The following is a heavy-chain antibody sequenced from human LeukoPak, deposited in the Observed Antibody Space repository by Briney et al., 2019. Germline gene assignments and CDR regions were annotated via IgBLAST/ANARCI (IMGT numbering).Heavy chain of an antibody. D-gene: IGHD1-14*01. CDR3: GRDLEENGVTH. J-gene: IGHJ4*02. CDR2: IHHSGST. V-gene: IGHV4-4*02. Sequence: SETLSLTCAVSGGSISSRNWWSWVRQPPGKGLEWIGEIHHSGSTDYNPSLKSRVTMSVDTSKNQFSLKVNSVTAADTAVYYCGRDLEENGVTHWGLGTLVTVSS. CDR1: GGSISSRNW.